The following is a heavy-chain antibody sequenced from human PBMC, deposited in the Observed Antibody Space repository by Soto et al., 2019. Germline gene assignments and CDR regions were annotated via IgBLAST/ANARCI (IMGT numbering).Heavy chain of an antibody. CDR3: TTGSSSGPTGY. CDR1: GVTFSNAW. J-gene: IGHJ1*01. CDR2: IKSKTDGGTT. V-gene: IGHV3-15*01. Sequence: XGSLILSCAASGVTFSNAWMGWVRQAPGKGLDWVGRIKSKTDGGTTDYAAPVKGRFTISRDDSKNTLYLQMNSLKTEDTAVYYCTTGSSSGPTGYWGQGTLVTVS. D-gene: IGHD3-22*01.